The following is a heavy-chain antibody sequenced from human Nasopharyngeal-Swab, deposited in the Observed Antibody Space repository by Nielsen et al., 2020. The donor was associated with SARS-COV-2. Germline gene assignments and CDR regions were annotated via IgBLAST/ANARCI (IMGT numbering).Heavy chain of an antibody. CDR1: GFTLENYA. CDR3: TKGRADYSNPSFDN. J-gene: IGHJ4*02. Sequence: RSLTCAAAGFTLENYAMHWVREPPGKGLEWVSWITWNRGNKGYAESVQGRFTISRDNARNSLYLQMNSLRTEDTALYYCTKGRADYSNPSFDNWGQGTLVTVSS. V-gene: IGHV3-9*01. D-gene: IGHD4/OR15-4a*01. CDR2: ITWNRGNK.